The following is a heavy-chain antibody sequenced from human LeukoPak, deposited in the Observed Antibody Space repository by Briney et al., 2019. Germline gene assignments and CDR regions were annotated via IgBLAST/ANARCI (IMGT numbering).Heavy chain of an antibody. CDR1: GYNFATSW. V-gene: IGHV5-51*01. Sequence: GESLKISCKGSGYNFATSWIAWVRQMPGQGLEWMGIVYPGYYDTRYSPSFQGQVTVSADKSISTAYLQWSSLKASDTAMYYCARVDGGRHDPWGQGTLVTVSS. J-gene: IGHJ5*02. D-gene: IGHD5-24*01. CDR2: VYPGYYDT. CDR3: ARVDGGRHDP.